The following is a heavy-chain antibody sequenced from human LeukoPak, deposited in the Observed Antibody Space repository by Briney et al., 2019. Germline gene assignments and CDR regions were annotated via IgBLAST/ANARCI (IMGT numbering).Heavy chain of an antibody. Sequence: PSETLSLTCTVSGGSISSSSYYWGWIRQPPGKGLEWIGSIYYSGSTYCNPSLKSRVTISVDTSKNQFSLKLSSVTAADTAVYYCASVYSSSSPLLDYWGQGTLVTVSS. V-gene: IGHV4-39*07. CDR2: IYYSGST. CDR1: GGSISSSSYY. J-gene: IGHJ4*02. D-gene: IGHD6-6*01. CDR3: ASVYSSSSPLLDY.